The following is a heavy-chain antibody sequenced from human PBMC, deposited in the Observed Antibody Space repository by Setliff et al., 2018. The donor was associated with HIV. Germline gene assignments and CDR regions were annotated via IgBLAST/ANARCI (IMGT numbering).Heavy chain of an antibody. CDR3: ARVDGYDFWSGYYTPHAFGI. V-gene: IGHV4-34*01. J-gene: IGHJ3*02. D-gene: IGHD3-3*01. CDR1: GGSFSGYY. CDR2: INHSGST. Sequence: SETLSLTCAVYGGSFSGYYWSWIRQPPGKGLEWIGEINHSGSTNYNPSLKSRVTISVDTSKNQFSLKLSSVTAADTAVYYCARVDGYDFWSGYYTPHAFGIWGQGTMVTVSS.